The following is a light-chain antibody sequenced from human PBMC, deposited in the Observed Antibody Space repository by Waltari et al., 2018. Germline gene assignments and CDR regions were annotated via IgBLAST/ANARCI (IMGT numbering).Light chain of an antibody. CDR2: DAS. CDR1: QSVSTS. V-gene: IGKV3-11*01. Sequence: EIVLTQSPATLALSPGERATLSCRASQSVSTSLAWYQQKPGQAPRLLIYDASNRATDLPARFSGSGSGTDFTLTISSLEPEDFAVYYCQQRSDWYTFGQGTKLEIK. CDR3: QQRSDWYT. J-gene: IGKJ2*01.